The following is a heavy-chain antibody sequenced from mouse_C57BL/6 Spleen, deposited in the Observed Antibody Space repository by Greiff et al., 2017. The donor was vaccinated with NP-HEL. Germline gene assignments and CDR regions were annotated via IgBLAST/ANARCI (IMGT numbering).Heavy chain of an antibody. D-gene: IGHD1-1*01. V-gene: IGHV1-69*01. CDR2: IDPSDSYT. CDR3: ARGGSRFDY. Sequence: QVHVKQPGAELVMPGASVKLSCKASGYTFTSYWMHWVKQRPGQGLEWIGEIDPSDSYTNYNQKFKGKSTLTVDKSSSTAYMQLSSLTSEDSAVYYCARGGSRFDYWGQGTTLTVSS. CDR1: GYTFTSYW. J-gene: IGHJ2*01.